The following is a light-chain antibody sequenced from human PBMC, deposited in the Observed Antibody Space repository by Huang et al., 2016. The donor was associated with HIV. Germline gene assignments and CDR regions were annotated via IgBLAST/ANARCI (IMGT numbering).Light chain of an antibody. CDR2: GAS. J-gene: IGKJ1*01. CDR1: QRVSSSY. Sequence: EILLTQSPGTLSLSPGERATLSCRASQRVSSSYLAGSQQKPGQAPRLLIYGASTRATGSPDRFSGSGSGTDFTLIISSLQPEDFAVYFCQQYGTSPRTFGQGTKVEIK. V-gene: IGKV3-20*01. CDR3: QQYGTSPRT.